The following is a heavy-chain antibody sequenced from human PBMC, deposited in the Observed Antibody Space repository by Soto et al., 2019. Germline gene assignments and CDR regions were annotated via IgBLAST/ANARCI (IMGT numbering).Heavy chain of an antibody. V-gene: IGHV4-30-2*01. CDR3: TRGLPSHFGYDS. Sequence: SETLSLTCAVSGGSISSGGYSWSWIRQPPGKGLEWIGYIYHSGSTYYNPSLKSRVTISVDRSKNQFSLKLSSVTAADTAVYYCTRGLPSHFGYDSWGQGTLVTVSS. CDR1: GGSISSGGYS. CDR2: IYHSGST. D-gene: IGHD3-10*01. J-gene: IGHJ4*02.